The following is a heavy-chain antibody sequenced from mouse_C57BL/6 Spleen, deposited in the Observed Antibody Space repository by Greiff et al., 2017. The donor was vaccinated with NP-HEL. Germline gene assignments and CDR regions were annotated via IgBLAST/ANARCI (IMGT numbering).Heavy chain of an antibody. V-gene: IGHV1-69*01. D-gene: IGHD2-10*01. CDR2: IDPSDSYT. CDR3: ARGTYYGNYWYFDV. J-gene: IGHJ1*03. CDR1: GYTFTSYW. Sequence: QVQLQQSGAELVMPGASVKLSCKASGYTFTSYWMHWVKQRPGQGLEWIGEIDPSDSYTNYNQKFKGKSTLTVDKSSSTAYMQLSSLTSEDSAVYYCARGTYYGNYWYFDVWGTGTTVTVSS.